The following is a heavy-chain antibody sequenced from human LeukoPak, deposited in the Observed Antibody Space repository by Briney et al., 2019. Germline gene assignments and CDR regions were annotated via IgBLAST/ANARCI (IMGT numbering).Heavy chain of an antibody. CDR2: IYTSGST. CDR1: GGSISSYY. CDR3: ARDLCSSTSCYTGYFDY. Sequence: SETLPLTCTVSGGSISSYYWSWIRQPAGKGLEWIGRIYTSGSTNYNPSLKSRVTMSVDTSKNQFSLKLSSVTAADTAVYYCARDLCSSTSCYTGYFDYWGQGTLVTVSS. V-gene: IGHV4-4*07. J-gene: IGHJ4*02. D-gene: IGHD2-2*02.